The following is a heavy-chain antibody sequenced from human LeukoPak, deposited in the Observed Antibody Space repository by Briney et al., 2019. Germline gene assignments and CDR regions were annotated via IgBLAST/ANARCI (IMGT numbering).Heavy chain of an antibody. CDR1: GFTVSSNE. CDR2: ISGGST. V-gene: IGHV3-38-3*01. D-gene: IGHD3-10*01. Sequence: PGGSLRLSCAASGFTVSSNEMSWVRQAPGKGLEWVSSISGGSTYYADSRKGRFTISRDNSKNTLYLQMNSLRAEDTAVYYCYGSGSYFVDYWGQGTLVTVSS. J-gene: IGHJ4*02. CDR3: YGSGSYFVDY.